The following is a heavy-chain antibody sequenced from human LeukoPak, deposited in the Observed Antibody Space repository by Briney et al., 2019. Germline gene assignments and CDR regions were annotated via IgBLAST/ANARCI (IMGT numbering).Heavy chain of an antibody. CDR3: AKGQNYYDGSGYYSTDY. V-gene: IGHV3-30*18. CDR2: ISSDGVNK. CDR1: GXTFSSYG. D-gene: IGHD3-22*01. Sequence: GGSLRLSCAASGXTFSSYGMYWVRQAPGKGLEWVAVISSDGVNKYSADSVKGRFTISRDNSKNTLYLQMNSLRAEDTAVYYCAKGQNYYDGSGYYSTDYWGQGTPVTVSS. J-gene: IGHJ4*02.